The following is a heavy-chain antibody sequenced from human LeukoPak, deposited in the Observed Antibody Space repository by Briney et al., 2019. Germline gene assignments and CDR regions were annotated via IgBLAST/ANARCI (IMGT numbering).Heavy chain of an antibody. D-gene: IGHD4-17*01. V-gene: IGHV3-23*01. CDR1: GFTFRSYW. CDR3: AKGGVYGDYYFDY. Sequence: GSLRLSCAASGFTFRSYWMSWVRQAPGKGLEWVSVISGSGGDTYYADSVKGRFTISGDNSKNTVYLQMNSLRAEDTALYYCAKGGVYGDYYFDYWGQGTLVTVSS. J-gene: IGHJ4*02. CDR2: ISGSGGDT.